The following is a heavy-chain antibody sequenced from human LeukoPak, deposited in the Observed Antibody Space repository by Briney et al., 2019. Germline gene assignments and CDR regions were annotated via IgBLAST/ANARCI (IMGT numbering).Heavy chain of an antibody. CDR3: VQGTRRGAITMVRGVIGKSYYFDS. Sequence: PGGSLRLSCAASGFTFSSYGMHWVRQAPGKGLEWVAFIPYDGTNKYYADSVKGRFTISRDNSKNTLYLQMNSLRAADTALYYCVQGTRRGAITMVRGVIGKSYYFDSWGQGTLVTVSS. V-gene: IGHV3-30*02. CDR2: IPYDGTNK. D-gene: IGHD3-10*01. J-gene: IGHJ4*02. CDR1: GFTFSSYG.